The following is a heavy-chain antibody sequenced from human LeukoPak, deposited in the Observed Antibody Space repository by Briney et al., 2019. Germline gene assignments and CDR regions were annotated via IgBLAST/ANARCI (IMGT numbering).Heavy chain of an antibody. CDR1: GFTFNTYT. J-gene: IGHJ4*02. Sequence: GGSLRLSCTASGFTFNTYTMNWVRQAPGKGLQWVSSIIPNSNYKYYEDSVRGRLIISRDNAKNSLYLQMDSLRAEDTAIYYCATDPSYSGTAYFNFWGQGTLVTVSS. V-gene: IGHV3-21*01. D-gene: IGHD1-26*01. CDR2: IIPNSNYK. CDR3: ATDPSYSGTAYFNF.